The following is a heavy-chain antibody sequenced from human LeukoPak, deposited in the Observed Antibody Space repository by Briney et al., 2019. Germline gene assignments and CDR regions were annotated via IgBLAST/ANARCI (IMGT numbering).Heavy chain of an antibody. Sequence: ASVKVSCKASGYSFTTYAMHWVRQAPGQRLEWMGWVNAGNGNTKYSQKFQGRVTITRDTSATTAYMALSSLGSEDTAVYYCARDNRIYSPFDYWGQGTLVTVSS. J-gene: IGHJ4*02. D-gene: IGHD2-21*01. CDR2: VNAGNGNT. CDR1: GYSFTTYA. V-gene: IGHV1-3*01. CDR3: ARDNRIYSPFDY.